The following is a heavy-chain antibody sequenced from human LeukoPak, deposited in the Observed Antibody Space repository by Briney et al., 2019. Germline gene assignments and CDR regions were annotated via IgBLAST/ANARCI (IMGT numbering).Heavy chain of an antibody. J-gene: IGHJ4*02. CDR3: ARGGDRDGYKNIPSDY. D-gene: IGHD5-24*01. V-gene: IGHV4-59*01. Sequence: PSETLSLTCTVSGGSISSYYWSRIRQPPGKGLEWIGYIYYSGSTNYNPSLKSRVTISVDTSKNRFSLKLSSVTAADMAVYYCARGGDRDGYKNIPSDYWGQGTLVTVSS. CDR2: IYYSGST. CDR1: GGSISSYY.